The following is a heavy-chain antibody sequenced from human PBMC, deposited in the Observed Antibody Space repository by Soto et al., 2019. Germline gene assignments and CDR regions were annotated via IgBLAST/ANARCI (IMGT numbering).Heavy chain of an antibody. J-gene: IGHJ4*02. CDR2: IYYSGST. Sequence: PSETLSLTCTVSGGSISSGDYYWSWIRQPPGKGLEWIGYIYYSGSTYYNPSLKSRVTISVDTSKNQFSLKLSSVTAADTAVYYCARAPKPSDGVVEEWGQGTLVTVSS. CDR3: ARAPKPSDGVVEE. D-gene: IGHD2-2*01. CDR1: GGSISSGDYY. V-gene: IGHV4-30-4*01.